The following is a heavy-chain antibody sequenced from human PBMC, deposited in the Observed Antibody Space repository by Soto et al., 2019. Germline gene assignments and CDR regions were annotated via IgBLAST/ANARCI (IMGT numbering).Heavy chain of an antibody. CDR2: IYHSGST. CDR1: GGSISSGGYS. D-gene: IGHD3-10*01. Sequence: QLQLQESGSGLVKPSQTLSLTCAVSGGSISSGGYSWSWIRQPPGKGLEWIGYIYHSGSTYYNPSVTSRVTISVDRSKNQFSLKLRSVTAADTAGYYCARDQITMVRGVNHYGMDVWGQGTTVTVSS. J-gene: IGHJ6*02. CDR3: ARDQITMVRGVNHYGMDV. V-gene: IGHV4-30-2*01.